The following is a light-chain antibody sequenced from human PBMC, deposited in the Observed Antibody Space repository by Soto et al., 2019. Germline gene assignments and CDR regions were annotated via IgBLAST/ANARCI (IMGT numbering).Light chain of an antibody. V-gene: IGLV2-14*01. CDR2: EVS. CDR3: RSYTSSSVYV. Sequence: SFLALPASVSGSPGQSITISCTGTISDVGGYNYVSWYQQHPGKAPKLMIYEVSNRPSGVSNRFSGSKSGNTASLTISGLQAEDEADYYCRSYTSSSVYVFGTGTKVTVL. CDR1: ISDVGGYNY. J-gene: IGLJ1*01.